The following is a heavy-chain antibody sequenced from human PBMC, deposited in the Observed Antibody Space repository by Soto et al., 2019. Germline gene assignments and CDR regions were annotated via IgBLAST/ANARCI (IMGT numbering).Heavy chain of an antibody. CDR2: INPSGGST. J-gene: IGHJ6*02. D-gene: IGHD6-13*01. CDR3: PHSSRWYHYGMDV. Sequence: ASVKVSCKASGYTLIMYYIHWMRQAPGQGLEWMGIINPSGGSTTYAQKFQGRVTMTRDTSTSTAYMDLSSLRSEDTAVYYGPHSSRWYHYGMDVWGQGTTVTVSS. CDR1: GYTLIMYY. V-gene: IGHV1-46*01.